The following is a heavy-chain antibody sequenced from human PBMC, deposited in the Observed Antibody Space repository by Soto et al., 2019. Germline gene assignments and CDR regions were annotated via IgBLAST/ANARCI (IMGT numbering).Heavy chain of an antibody. CDR2: ISSSPIYT. CDR3: ARALDTAMVLFEY. D-gene: IGHD5-18*01. V-gene: IGHV3-11*05. CDR1: GFTFSDYY. J-gene: IGHJ4*02. Sequence: GGSLRLSCAASGFTFSDYYMSWIRQAPGKGLEWVSYISSSPIYTNYADSVKGRFTISRDNAKNSLYLQMNSLRAEDTAVYYCARALDTAMVLFEYWGQGTLVTVPS.